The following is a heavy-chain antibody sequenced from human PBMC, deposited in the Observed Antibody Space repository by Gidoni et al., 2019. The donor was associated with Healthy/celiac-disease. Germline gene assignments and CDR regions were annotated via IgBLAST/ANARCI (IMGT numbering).Heavy chain of an antibody. V-gene: IGHV3-30*18. Sequence: QVQLVESGGGVVQPGRSLRLSCAASGFTFSSYGMHWVRQAPGKGLEWVAVISYDGSNKYYADSMKGRFTISRDNSKNTLYLQMNSLRAEDTAVYYCAKEVRARRYGSAYYYYYYGMDVWGQGTTVTVSS. CDR3: AKEVRARRYGSAYYYYYYGMDV. D-gene: IGHD3-10*01. CDR1: GFTFSSYG. CDR2: ISYDGSNK. J-gene: IGHJ6*02.